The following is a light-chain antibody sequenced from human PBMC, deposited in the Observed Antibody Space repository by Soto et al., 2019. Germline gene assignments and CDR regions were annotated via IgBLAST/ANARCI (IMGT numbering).Light chain of an antibody. CDR1: QSVSSSY. J-gene: IGKJ2*01. CDR3: QQYGSSLYT. Sequence: EIVLTQSPGTLSLSPGERATLSCRASQSVSSSYLAWYQQKPGQAPRLLIYGASSRATGLPDRCIGSGSGTDFSLTISRLELDDFAVYYCQQYGSSLYTFGQGTKLEIK. V-gene: IGKV3-20*01. CDR2: GAS.